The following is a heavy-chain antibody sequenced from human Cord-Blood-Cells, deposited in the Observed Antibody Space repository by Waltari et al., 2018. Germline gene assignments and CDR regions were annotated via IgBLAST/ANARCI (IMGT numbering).Heavy chain of an antibody. V-gene: IGHV1-58*01. CDR3: AADSEEYYYDSSGYYYAFDI. Sequence: QMQLVQSGPEVKKPGTSVKVSCKASGFTFTSSAVQWVRQARGQRLEWIGGIVVGSGNTNYAQKFQERVTITRDMSTSTAYMELSSLRSEDTAVYYCAADSEEYYYDSSGYYYAFDIWGQGTMVTVSS. CDR2: IVVGSGNT. CDR1: GFTFTSSA. D-gene: IGHD3-22*01. J-gene: IGHJ3*02.